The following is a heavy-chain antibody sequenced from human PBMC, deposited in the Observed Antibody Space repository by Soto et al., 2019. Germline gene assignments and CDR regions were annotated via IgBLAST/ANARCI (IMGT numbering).Heavy chain of an antibody. D-gene: IGHD3-16*01. J-gene: IGHJ3*02. CDR1: GFMFSSHW. V-gene: IGHV3-74*01. CDR2: IPYDDGRT. CDR3: TRGLRRSYDAQNQSDGFDI. Sequence: EVQLVESGGGLVRPGGSLRLSCAASGFMFSSHWMHWVRQGPGKGLEWVSRIPYDDGRTDYADSVKGRFTISRDNAKNSLYRQLNSLRADDTAVYFCTRGLRRSYDAQNQSDGFDIWGHGTRVTVSS.